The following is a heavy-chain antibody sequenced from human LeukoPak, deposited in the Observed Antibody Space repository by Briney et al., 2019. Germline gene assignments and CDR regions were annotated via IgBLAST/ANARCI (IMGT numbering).Heavy chain of an antibody. CDR3: ARGTTVVTQWAFDI. D-gene: IGHD4-23*01. Sequence: GGSLGLSCAASGFTFSSYSMNWVRQAPGKGLEWVSSISSSSSYIYYADSVKDRFTISRDNAKNSLYLQMNSLRAEDTAVYYCARGTTVVTQWAFDIWGQGTMVTVSS. CDR1: GFTFSSYS. J-gene: IGHJ3*02. V-gene: IGHV3-21*01. CDR2: ISSSSSYI.